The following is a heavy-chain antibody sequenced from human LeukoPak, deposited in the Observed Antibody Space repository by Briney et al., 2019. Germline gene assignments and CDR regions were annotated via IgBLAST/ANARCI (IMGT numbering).Heavy chain of an antibody. V-gene: IGHV1-18*01. CDR3: ARRNSPPYNWFDP. D-gene: IGHD4-23*01. CDR2: ISAYNGNT. J-gene: IGHJ5*02. Sequence: GASVKVSCKASGYTFTSYGISRVRQAPGQGLEWMGWISAYNGNTNYAQKLQGSVPMTTDTSTSTAYMELRSLRSDDTAVYYCARRNSPPYNWFDPWGQGTLVTVSS. CDR1: GYTFTSYG.